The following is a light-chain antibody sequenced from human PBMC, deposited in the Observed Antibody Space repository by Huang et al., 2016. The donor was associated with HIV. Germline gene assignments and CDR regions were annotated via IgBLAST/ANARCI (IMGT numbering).Light chain of an antibody. CDR2: ATS. CDR1: QDINSN. V-gene: IGKV1-9*01. Sequence: IQLTQSPSSLSASVGDRVTISCRASQDINSNFAWYQQKPGKAPKLLIYATSTLQNGVPSRFSGYGSGTVFTLTINSLQPDDFAIYYCQQLNSFLFGPGTRVDI. J-gene: IGKJ3*01. CDR3: QQLNSFL.